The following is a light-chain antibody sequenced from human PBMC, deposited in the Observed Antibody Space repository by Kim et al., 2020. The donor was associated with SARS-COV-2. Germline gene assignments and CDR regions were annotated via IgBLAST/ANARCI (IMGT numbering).Light chain of an antibody. J-gene: IGKJ1*01. V-gene: IGKV1-16*01. CDR2: HSS. Sequence: DIQMTQSPSSLSASVGDRVTITCRASQGINTFLGWYQQKPGKAPRSLIYHSSSLQSWVPSRFSGSASGTDFTLTITGLQPEDFETYYCQQYDRDPPTFGQGTKVDIK. CDR3: QQYDRDPPT. CDR1: QGINTF.